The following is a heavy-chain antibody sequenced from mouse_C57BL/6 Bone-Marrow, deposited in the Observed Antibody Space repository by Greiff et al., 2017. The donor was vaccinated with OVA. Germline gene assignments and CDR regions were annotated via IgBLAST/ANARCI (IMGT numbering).Heavy chain of an antibody. Sequence: VQLQQSGPELVKPGASVKISCKASGYTFTDYYMNWVKQSHGKSLEWIGDINPNNGGTSYNQKFKGKATLTVDKSSSTAYMELRSLTSEDSAVYYCARPFYYYGSSKSWGQGTSVTVSS. D-gene: IGHD1-1*01. CDR3: ARPFYYYGSSKS. V-gene: IGHV1-26*01. CDR2: INPNNGGT. J-gene: IGHJ4*01. CDR1: GYTFTDYY.